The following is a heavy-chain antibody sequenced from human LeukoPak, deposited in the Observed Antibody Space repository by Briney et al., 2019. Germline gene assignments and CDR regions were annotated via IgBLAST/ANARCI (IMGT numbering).Heavy chain of an antibody. J-gene: IGHJ3*02. CDR1: GYTFTSYA. V-gene: IGHV1-3*01. CDR2: INAGNGNT. Sequence: ASVKVSCKASGYTFTSYAMHWVRQAPGQRLEWMGWINAGNGNTKYSQKFQGRVTITRDTSASTAYMELSSLRSEDTAVYYCARAPLVGATWGAFDIWGQGTMVTVSS. CDR3: ARAPLVGATWGAFDI. D-gene: IGHD1-26*01.